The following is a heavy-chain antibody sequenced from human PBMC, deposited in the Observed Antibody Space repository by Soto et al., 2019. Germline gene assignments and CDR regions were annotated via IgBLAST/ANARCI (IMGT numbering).Heavy chain of an antibody. D-gene: IGHD6-13*01. Sequence: ASVKLCCKASGYTFTSYGISWVRQAPGQGLEWMGWISAYNGNTNYAQKLQGRVTMTTDTSTSTAYMELRSLRSDDTAVYYCARGTRIAAAPYHYYGMAFRGQGSTVTVSS. CDR3: ARGTRIAAAPYHYYGMAF. CDR2: ISAYNGNT. V-gene: IGHV1-18*04. J-gene: IGHJ6*02. CDR1: GYTFTSYG.